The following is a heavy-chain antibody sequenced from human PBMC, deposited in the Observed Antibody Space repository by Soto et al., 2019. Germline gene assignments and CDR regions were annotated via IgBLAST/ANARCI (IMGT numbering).Heavy chain of an antibody. V-gene: IGHV4-39*01. J-gene: IGHJ4*02. D-gene: IGHD6-19*01. CDR1: GGSLSSSCYY. Sequence: SETLSLTCTVSGGSLSSSCYYWVGIRQSPRKGLEWIGSIHCGGSTYYNPSLKSRVTTSLDTSKNQFSLKLSSVTAADTAVYYCASTDYSCGYYLLKYDYWGQGALVTVSS. CDR2: IHCGGST. CDR3: ASTDYSCGYYLLKYDY.